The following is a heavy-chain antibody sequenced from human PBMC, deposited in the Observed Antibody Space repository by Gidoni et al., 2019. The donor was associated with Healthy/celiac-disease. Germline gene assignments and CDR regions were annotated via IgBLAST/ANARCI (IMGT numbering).Heavy chain of an antibody. J-gene: IGHJ6*02. Sequence: QLQLQESGPGLVKPSETLSLPCTVSGGSISSSSYYWGWIRQPPGKGLEWIGSIYYSGSTYYNPSLKSRVTISVDTSKNQFSLKLSSVTAADTAVYYCARVDTARYYYGMDVWGQGTTVTVSS. V-gene: IGHV4-39*01. CDR2: IYYSGST. D-gene: IGHD5-18*01. CDR1: GGSISSSSYY. CDR3: ARVDTARYYYGMDV.